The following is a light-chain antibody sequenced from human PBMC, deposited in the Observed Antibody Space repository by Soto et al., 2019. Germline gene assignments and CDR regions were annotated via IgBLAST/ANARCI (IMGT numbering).Light chain of an antibody. CDR3: SSYTSSSPLV. Sequence: QSALTQPASVSGSPGQSITISCTGTSSDVGGYNYVSWYQQHPGKAPKLMIYEVINRPSGISNRFSGSKSGNTASLTICGLHAEDDADYYCSSYTSSSPLVFGNGTKLTVL. CDR2: EVI. CDR1: SSDVGGYNY. V-gene: IGLV2-14*01. J-gene: IGLJ1*01.